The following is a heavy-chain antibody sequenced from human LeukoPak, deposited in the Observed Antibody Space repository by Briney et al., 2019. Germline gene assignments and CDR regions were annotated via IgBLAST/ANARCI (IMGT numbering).Heavy chain of an antibody. CDR1: GFRFDDYG. J-gene: IGHJ6*03. Sequence: GGSLRLSYAASGFRFDDYGMSWVRHVPGKGLEWVSGTNWDGASTGYADSVKGRFTISRDNVKNFVYLQMNSLRVEDTALYFCGRVYCSTTSCYDYYDYYMDVWGKGTTVTVSS. D-gene: IGHD2-2*01. CDR3: GRVYCSTTSCYDYYDYYMDV. V-gene: IGHV3-20*03. CDR2: TNWDGAST.